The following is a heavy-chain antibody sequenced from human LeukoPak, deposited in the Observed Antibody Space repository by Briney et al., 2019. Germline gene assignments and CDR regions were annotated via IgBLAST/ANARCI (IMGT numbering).Heavy chain of an antibody. CDR1: GYTFTSYG. CDR2: ISTYNGNT. CDR3: AIDSYYSGSGSYDY. Sequence: ASVKVSCKASGYTFTSYGFSWVRQAPGQGLEWMGWISTYNGNTNYAQNLQDRVTMTTDTSTSTAYMELRSLRSDDTAVYYCAIDSYYSGSGSYDYWGQGTLVTVSS. V-gene: IGHV1-18*01. J-gene: IGHJ4*02. D-gene: IGHD3-10*01.